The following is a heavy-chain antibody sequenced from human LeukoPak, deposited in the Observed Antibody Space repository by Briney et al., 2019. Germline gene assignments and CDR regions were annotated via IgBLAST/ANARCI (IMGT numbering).Heavy chain of an antibody. CDR3: AKGTYLEWLLDNWFDP. V-gene: IGHV3-23*01. D-gene: IGHD3-3*01. CDR2: ISGSGGST. J-gene: IGHJ5*02. Sequence: GGSLRLSCAASGFTFSSYAMSWVRQAPGKGLEWVSAISGSGGSTYYADSVKGRFTISRDNSKNTLYLQMNSLRAEDTAVYYCAKGTYLEWLLDNWFDPWGQGTLVTVSS. CDR1: GFTFSSYA.